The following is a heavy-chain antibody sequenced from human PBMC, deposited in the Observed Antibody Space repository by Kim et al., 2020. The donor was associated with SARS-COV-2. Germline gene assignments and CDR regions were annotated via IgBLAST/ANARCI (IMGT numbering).Heavy chain of an antibody. CDR1: GYTFTSYG. D-gene: IGHD3-22*01. Sequence: ASVKVSCKASGYTFTSYGISWVRQAPGQGLEWMGWISAYNGNTNYAQKLQGRVTMTTDTSTSTAYMELRSLRSDDTAVYYCARDGEERGTMIVVVSSYFDYWGQGTLVTVSS. CDR2: ISAYNGNT. V-gene: IGHV1-18*01. CDR3: ARDGEERGTMIVVVSSYFDY. J-gene: IGHJ4*02.